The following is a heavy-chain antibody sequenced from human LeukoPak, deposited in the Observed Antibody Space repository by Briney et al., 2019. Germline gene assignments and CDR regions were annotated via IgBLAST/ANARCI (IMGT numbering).Heavy chain of an antibody. CDR2: IYTSGST. CDR1: GGSISSYY. Sequence: SETLSLTCTVSGGSISSYYWSWIRQPAGKGLEWIGRIYTSGSTNYNPSLKSRVTMSVDTSKNQFSLKLSSVTPADTAVYYCARGGYDFWSGPDESWFDPWGQGTLVTVSS. CDR3: ARGGYDFWSGPDESWFDP. J-gene: IGHJ5*02. D-gene: IGHD3-3*01. V-gene: IGHV4-4*07.